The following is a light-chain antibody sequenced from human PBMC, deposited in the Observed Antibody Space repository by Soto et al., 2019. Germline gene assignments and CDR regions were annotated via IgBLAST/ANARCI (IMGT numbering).Light chain of an antibody. V-gene: IGKV1-5*01. CDR3: QQYHTDWT. Sequence: DIQMTQSPSTLSASIGDRVTIACRASQGISNWLAWYQQKPGKAPKLLIFHASSLESGVPSRFSGSGSGTEFTLTISSLQADDYATFYCQQYHTDWTFGQGTKVDIK. J-gene: IGKJ1*01. CDR1: QGISNW. CDR2: HAS.